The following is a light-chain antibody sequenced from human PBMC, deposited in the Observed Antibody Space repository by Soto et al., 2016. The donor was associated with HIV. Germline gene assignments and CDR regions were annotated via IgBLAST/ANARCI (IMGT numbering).Light chain of an antibody. Sequence: DIQMTQSPSTLSASVGDRVTITCRASQNINNWLAWYQQKPGKAPKLLIYKASTLESGVPSRFSGSGSGTEFTLTISSLQPDDFATYYCQQLNSYPQTFGQGTKVEIK. CDR3: QQLNSYPQT. CDR2: KAS. CDR1: QNINNW. V-gene: IGKV1-5*03. J-gene: IGKJ1*01.